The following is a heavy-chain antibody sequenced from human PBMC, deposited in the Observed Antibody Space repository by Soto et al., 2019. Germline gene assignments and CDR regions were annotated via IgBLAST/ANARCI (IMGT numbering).Heavy chain of an antibody. J-gene: IGHJ1*01. D-gene: IGHD3-10*01. CDR1: GGNFSSYS. Sequence: QVPLVQSGAEVKKPGSSVKVSCKASGGNFSSYSISWVRQTPGQGLEWMGRIIPILGIANYAQKFQGRVTITADKSTSTASMELSSLISEDTAVYYCAREDSYYGSGSYSPLFQHWGQGTLVTVSS. V-gene: IGHV1-69*08. CDR3: AREDSYYGSGSYSPLFQH. CDR2: IIPILGIA.